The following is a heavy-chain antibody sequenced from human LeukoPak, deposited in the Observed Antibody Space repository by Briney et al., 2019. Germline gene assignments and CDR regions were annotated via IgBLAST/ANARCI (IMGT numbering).Heavy chain of an antibody. V-gene: IGHV1-2*02. Sequence: GASVKVSCKASGHTFTGYYMHWVRQAPGQGLEWMGWINPNSGGTNYAQKFQGRVTMTRDTSISTAYMELSRLRSDDTAVYYCARGGAYCAGDCYSDYWGQGTLVTVSS. D-gene: IGHD2-21*02. CDR3: ARGGAYCAGDCYSDY. CDR2: INPNSGGT. J-gene: IGHJ4*02. CDR1: GHTFTGYY.